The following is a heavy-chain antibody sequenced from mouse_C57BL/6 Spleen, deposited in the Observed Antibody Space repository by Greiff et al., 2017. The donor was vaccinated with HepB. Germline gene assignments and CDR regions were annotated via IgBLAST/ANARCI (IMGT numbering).Heavy chain of an antibody. CDR1: GYTFTDYY. CDR2: INPNNGGT. CDR3: AREYYGSSWGFAY. V-gene: IGHV1-26*01. D-gene: IGHD1-1*01. J-gene: IGHJ3*01. Sequence: EVKLQQSGPELVKPGASVKISCKASGYTFTDYYMNWVKQSHGKSLEWIGDINPNNGGTSYNQKFKGKATLTVDKSSSTAYMELRSLTSEDSAVYYCAREYYGSSWGFAYWGQGTLVTVSA.